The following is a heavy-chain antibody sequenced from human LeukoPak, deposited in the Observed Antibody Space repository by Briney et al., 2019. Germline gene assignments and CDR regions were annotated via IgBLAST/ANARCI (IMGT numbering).Heavy chain of an antibody. V-gene: IGHV1-2*02. D-gene: IGHD4-17*01. J-gene: IGHJ5*02. Sequence: GASVKVSCKSSGYTFTGYYMHWVRQAPGQGLEWMGWINPNSGGTNYAQKFQGRVTMTRDTSISTAYMELSRLRSDDTAVYYCARERGIWTVTTKNRQGSYWFDPWGQGTLVTVSS. CDR3: ARERGIWTVTTKNRQGSYWFDP. CDR1: GYTFTGYY. CDR2: INPNSGGT.